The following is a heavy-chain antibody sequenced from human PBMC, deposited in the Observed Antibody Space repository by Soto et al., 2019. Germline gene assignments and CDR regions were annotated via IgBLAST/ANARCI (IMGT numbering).Heavy chain of an antibody. D-gene: IGHD1-1*01. CDR2: INPEGTTT. V-gene: IGHV3-74*01. J-gene: IGHJ4*02. CDR3: KSDTSGLRDT. Sequence: VSLRLSFTASGFTFAFYCMHWVRQTPGKGLVWVSRINPEGTTTNYADSVEGRFTISRDNAKSALYLQMNSLSAEDTAIYYCKSDTSGLRDTWGQRTLVTVSS. CDR1: GFTFAFYC.